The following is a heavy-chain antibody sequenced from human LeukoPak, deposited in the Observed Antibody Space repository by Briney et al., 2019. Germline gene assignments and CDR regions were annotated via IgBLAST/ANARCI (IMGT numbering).Heavy chain of an antibody. Sequence: SETLSLTCAVYGGSFSGYYWSWIRQPPGKGLEWIGEINHSGSTNYNPSLKSRVTISVDTSKNQFSLKLSSVTAADTAVYYCARGGPDIVVVPAALYYYYMDVWGKGTTVTVSS. J-gene: IGHJ6*03. CDR2: INHSGST. CDR1: GGSFSGYY. D-gene: IGHD2-2*01. V-gene: IGHV4-34*01. CDR3: ARGGPDIVVVPAALYYYYMDV.